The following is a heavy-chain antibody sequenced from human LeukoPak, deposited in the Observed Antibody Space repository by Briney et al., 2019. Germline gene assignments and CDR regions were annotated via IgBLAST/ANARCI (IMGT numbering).Heavy chain of an antibody. CDR2: INPDGSQK. CDR3: VRQMIRFWFDP. D-gene: IGHD3-16*01. J-gene: IGHJ5*02. V-gene: IGHV3-7*01. CDR1: GFTFSDYY. Sequence: GGSLRLSCAASGFTFSDYYMSWIRQAPGKGLEWVADINPDGSQKYSVDSVKGRFTISRDNARNAVFLQMNSLRDDDTAVYYCVRQMIRFWFDPWGQGSRVTVSS.